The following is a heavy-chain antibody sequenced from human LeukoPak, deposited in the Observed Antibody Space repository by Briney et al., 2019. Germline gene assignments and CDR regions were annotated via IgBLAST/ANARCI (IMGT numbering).Heavy chain of an antibody. V-gene: IGHV4-4*02. D-gene: IGHD2-21*02. CDR2: MYLSGTT. Sequence: SETLSLTCAVSGGSITSVNLWAWVRQPPGKGLEWVGEMYLSGTTTCNPSLRGRATISLDRSKNQVSLRLNSVTAADTAVYYCAREAGTASLDYWGQGTLVTVSS. CDR1: GGSITSVNL. CDR3: AREAGTASLDY. J-gene: IGHJ4*02.